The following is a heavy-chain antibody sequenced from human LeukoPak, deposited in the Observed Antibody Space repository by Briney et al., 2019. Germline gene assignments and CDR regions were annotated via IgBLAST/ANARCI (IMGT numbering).Heavy chain of an antibody. V-gene: IGHV1-24*01. Sequence: ASVKVSCKASGGTFSSYAISWVRQTPRKGLEWMGGFDPEDGETIYAQKFQGRVTMTEDTSTDTAYMELSSLRSEDTAVYYCARTGRGYSYAYSDYWGQGTLVTVSS. CDR3: ARTGRGYSYAYSDY. CDR1: GGTFSSYA. J-gene: IGHJ4*02. CDR2: FDPEDGET. D-gene: IGHD5-18*01.